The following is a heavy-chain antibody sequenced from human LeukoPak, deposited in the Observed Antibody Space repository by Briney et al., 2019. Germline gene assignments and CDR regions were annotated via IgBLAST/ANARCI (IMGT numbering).Heavy chain of an antibody. Sequence: GESLRLSCTASGFIFGDYGMTWIRQPPGKGLEWVSCINWNGGSICYAASVKGRFTISRDTSKNSLYLQMNCLSAEDTALYYCARGRRGIVPAAVVGYWGQGALVTVSS. CDR2: INWNGGSI. CDR3: ARGRRGIVPAAVVGY. D-gene: IGHD2-2*01. V-gene: IGHV3-20*04. J-gene: IGHJ4*02. CDR1: GFIFGDYG.